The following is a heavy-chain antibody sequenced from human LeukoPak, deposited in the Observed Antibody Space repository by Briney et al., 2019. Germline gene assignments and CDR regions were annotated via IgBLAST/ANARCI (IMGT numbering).Heavy chain of an antibody. D-gene: IGHD3-22*01. CDR2: IYYSGST. CDR3: ARRPDYYDGSGTQSWFDP. Sequence: PSETLSLTCTVSGGSISGYYWSWIRQPPGKGLEWLGNIYYSGSTNYNPSLKSRVTISVDTSKNQFSLKLSSVTAADTAVYYCARRPDYYDGSGTQSWFDPWGQGTLVTVSS. CDR1: GGSISGYY. J-gene: IGHJ5*02. V-gene: IGHV4-59*08.